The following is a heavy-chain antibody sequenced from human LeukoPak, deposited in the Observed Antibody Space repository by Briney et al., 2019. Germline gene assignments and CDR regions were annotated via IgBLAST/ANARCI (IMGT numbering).Heavy chain of an antibody. D-gene: IGHD3-9*01. V-gene: IGHV4-61*01. Sequence: PSQTLSLTCTVSGGSVSSGSYYWSWIRQPPGKGLEWIGYIYYSGSTNYNPSLKSRVTISVDTSKNQFSLKLSSVTAADTAVYYCASGNDILTGYYGETHAFDIWGQGTMVTVSS. CDR3: ASGNDILTGYYGETHAFDI. CDR2: IYYSGST. J-gene: IGHJ3*02. CDR1: GGSVSSGSYY.